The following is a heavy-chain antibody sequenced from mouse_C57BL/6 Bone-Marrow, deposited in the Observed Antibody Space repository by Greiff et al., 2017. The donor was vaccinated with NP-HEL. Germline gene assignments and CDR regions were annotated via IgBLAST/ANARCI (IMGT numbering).Heavy chain of an antibody. V-gene: IGHV14-4*01. CDR3: TTCGYAY. CDR1: GFNIKDDY. CDR2: IDPENGDT. Sequence: EVKLMESGAELVRPGASVKLSCTASGFNIKDDYMHWVKQRPEQGLEWIGWIDPENGDTEYASKFQGKATITADISSNTAYLQLSSLTSEDTAVYYCTTCGYAYWGQGTSVTVSS. J-gene: IGHJ4*01. D-gene: IGHD1-2*01.